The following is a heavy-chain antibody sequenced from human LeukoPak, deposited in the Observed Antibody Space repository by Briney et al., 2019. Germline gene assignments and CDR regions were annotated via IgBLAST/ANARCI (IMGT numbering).Heavy chain of an antibody. V-gene: IGHV1-69*13. CDR2: IIPIFGTA. Sequence: VASVKVSCKASGGTFSSYAISWVRQAPGQGLEWMGGIIPIFGTANYAQKFQGRVTITADESTSTAYMELSSLRSEDTAVYYCAKASEEDSYGSETYYFDYWGQGTLVTVSS. D-gene: IGHD5-18*01. CDR1: GGTFSSYA. CDR3: AKASEEDSYGSETYYFDY. J-gene: IGHJ4*02.